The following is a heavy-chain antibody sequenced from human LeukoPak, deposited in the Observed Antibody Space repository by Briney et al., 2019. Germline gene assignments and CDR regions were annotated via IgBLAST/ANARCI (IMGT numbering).Heavy chain of an antibody. CDR2: ISNTGGGT. V-gene: IGHV3-23*01. Sequence: GGSLRLSCAASGFTFGSYAMSWVRQAPGKGLEWVSSISNTGGGTYSADSVKGRFTISRDNSMDTLHLQMNSLRAEDTAVYYCAKVPSPFYYYFGMDVWGQGTTVTVSS. CDR3: AKVPSPFYYYFGMDV. J-gene: IGHJ6*02. CDR1: GFTFGSYA.